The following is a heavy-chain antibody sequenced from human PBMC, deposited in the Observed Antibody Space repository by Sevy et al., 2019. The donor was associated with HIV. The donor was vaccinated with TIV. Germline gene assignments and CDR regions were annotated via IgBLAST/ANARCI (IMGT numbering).Heavy chain of an antibody. CDR3: AGEYSGYDWVDY. Sequence: GGSLRLSCAASGFTFSSYSMNWVRQAPGKGLEWVSYISSSSSTIYYADSVKDRLTISRDNAKNSLYLQMNSLRAEDTAVYYCAGEYSGYDWVDYWGQGTLVTVSS. J-gene: IGHJ4*02. D-gene: IGHD5-12*01. CDR2: ISSSSSTI. V-gene: IGHV3-48*01. CDR1: GFTFSSYS.